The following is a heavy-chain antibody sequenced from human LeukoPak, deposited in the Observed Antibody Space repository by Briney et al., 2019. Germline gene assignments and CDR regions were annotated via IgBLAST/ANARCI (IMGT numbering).Heavy chain of an antibody. Sequence: ASVKVSCKASGYTFTSYGVSWVRQAPGQGLEWMGWISAYNGNTNYAQKLQGRVTMTTDTSTSTAYMELRSLRSDDTAVYYCARDRWFGELLSFGGIDYWGQGTLVTVSS. CDR3: ARDRWFGELLSFGGIDY. CDR1: GYTFTSYG. D-gene: IGHD3-10*01. CDR2: ISAYNGNT. V-gene: IGHV1-18*01. J-gene: IGHJ4*02.